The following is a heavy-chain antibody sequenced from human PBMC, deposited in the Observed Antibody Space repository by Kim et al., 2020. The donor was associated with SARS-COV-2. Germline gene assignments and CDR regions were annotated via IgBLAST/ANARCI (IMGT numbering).Heavy chain of an antibody. D-gene: IGHD3-10*01. V-gene: IGHV1-46*01. CDR3: ARYMVRGVMGLDY. Sequence: YAQKFQGRVTMTRDTSTSTVYMELSSLRSEDTAVYYCARYMVRGVMGLDYWGQGTLVTVSS. J-gene: IGHJ4*02.